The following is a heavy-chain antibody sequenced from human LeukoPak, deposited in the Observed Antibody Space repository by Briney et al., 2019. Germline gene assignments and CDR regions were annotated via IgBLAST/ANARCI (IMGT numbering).Heavy chain of an antibody. J-gene: IGHJ5*02. CDR1: GGSINSYY. D-gene: IGHD1-1*01. Sequence: PSETLSLTCTVSGGSINSYYWSWIRQPPGKGLEWIGYIYYSGSTYYNPSLKSRVTISVDTSKNQFSLKLSSVTAADTAVYYCARELATSQNWFDPWGQGTLVTVSS. CDR2: IYYSGST. V-gene: IGHV4-59*12. CDR3: ARELATSQNWFDP.